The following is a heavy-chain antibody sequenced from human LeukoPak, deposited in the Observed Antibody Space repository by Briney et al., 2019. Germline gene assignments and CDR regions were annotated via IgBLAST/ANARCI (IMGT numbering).Heavy chain of an antibody. V-gene: IGHV3-23*01. D-gene: IGHD3-16*02. J-gene: IGHJ3*01. CDR3: VKDIELSA. Sequence: GGSLRLSCVASGFSFTYAWMSWVRQAPGKGLQWVGLISFSGDNAYYADSVKGRFTISRDNSNDSLSLHMNSLRVEDTAMYYCVKDIELSAWGLGTMVTVSS. CDR2: ISFSGDNA. CDR1: GFSFTYA.